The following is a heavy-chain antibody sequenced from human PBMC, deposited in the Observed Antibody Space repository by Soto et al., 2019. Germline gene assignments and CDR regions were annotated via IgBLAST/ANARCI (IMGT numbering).Heavy chain of an antibody. Sequence: QVQLVQSGAEVKKPGSSVKVSCKASGGTFSSYAITWVRQAPGQGLEWMGGIIPIFGTANYAQKFQGRVTITADESTSTAYMELSSLRSEDTDVYYCARDRGPSSGYYPYWFDPWGQGTLVIVSS. J-gene: IGHJ5*02. CDR3: ARDRGPSSGYYPYWFDP. D-gene: IGHD3-22*01. V-gene: IGHV1-69*12. CDR1: GGTFSSYA. CDR2: IIPIFGTA.